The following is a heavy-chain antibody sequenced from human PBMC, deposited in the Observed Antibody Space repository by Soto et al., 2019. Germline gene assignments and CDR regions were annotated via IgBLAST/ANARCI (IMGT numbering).Heavy chain of an antibody. V-gene: IGHV3-74*01. Sequence: EVQLVESGGGLVQPGESLRLSCAASGFTFDYYWMHWVRQAPGKGLVWVSRVHSDGTTTTYADSVKGRFTISGDNARNTVSLQMSSLRAEDTVIYYCARGERGGFDLWGHGTVVTVSS. J-gene: IGHJ3*01. CDR2: VHSDGTTT. CDR3: ARGERGGFDL. D-gene: IGHD1-26*01. CDR1: GFTFDYYW.